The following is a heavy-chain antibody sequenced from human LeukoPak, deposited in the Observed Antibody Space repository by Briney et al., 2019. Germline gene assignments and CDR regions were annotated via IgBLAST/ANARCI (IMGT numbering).Heavy chain of an antibody. V-gene: IGHV3-7*01. Sequence: GGSPRLSCAASGFTFSSYWMSWVRQAPGKGLEWVANIKQDGSEKYYVDSVKGRFTISRDNAKNSLYLQMNSLRAEDTAVYYCANQLGYCSSTSCYKVYWGQGTLVTVSS. CDR2: IKQDGSEK. J-gene: IGHJ4*02. CDR1: GFTFSSYW. CDR3: ANQLGYCSSTSCYKVY. D-gene: IGHD2-2*02.